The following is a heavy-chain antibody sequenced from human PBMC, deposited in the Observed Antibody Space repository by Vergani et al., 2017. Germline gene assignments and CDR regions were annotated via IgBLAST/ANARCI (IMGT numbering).Heavy chain of an antibody. V-gene: IGHV4-39*01. CDR2: IYYSGSA. Sequence: QLQLQESGPGLVKPSATLSLTCSVSGASIRSSNYYWGWIRQPPGEGLEWIASIYYSGSAYYNPSLKSRVTISVDTSKNQFSLKLSYVTAADTAVYFCARHSTVEWLVKLGWIDPWGQGILVTVSS. D-gene: IGHD6-19*01. CDR3: ARHSTVEWLVKLGWIDP. J-gene: IGHJ5*02. CDR1: GASIRSSNYY.